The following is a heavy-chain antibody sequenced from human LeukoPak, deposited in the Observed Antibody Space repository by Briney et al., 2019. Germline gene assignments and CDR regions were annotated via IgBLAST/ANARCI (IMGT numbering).Heavy chain of an antibody. Sequence: PGGSLRLSCEASGFTFSSYGMHWVRQAPGKGLEWVAFIGFDGTNKNYVDSVKGRFAISRDNSKKTLYLQMNSLRVEDTAVYYWAKDFVSGSRPGIDYGGQGSRVSASS. V-gene: IGHV3-30*02. D-gene: IGHD3-16*01. CDR2: IGFDGTNK. CDR1: GFTFSSYG. CDR3: AKDFVSGSRPGIDY. J-gene: IGHJ4*02.